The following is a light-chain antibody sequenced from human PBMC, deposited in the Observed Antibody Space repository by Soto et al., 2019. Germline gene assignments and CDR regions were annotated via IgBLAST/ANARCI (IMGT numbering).Light chain of an antibody. CDR3: SSYTSSFTLV. J-gene: IGLJ1*01. V-gene: IGLV2-14*01. CDR1: SSDVGRYNY. CDR2: EVT. Sequence: QSALTQPASVSGSPGQSITISCTGTSSDVGRYNYVSWYQQHPGKAPKLMIYEVTNRPSGVSARFSGSKSGSTASLTISGLQAEDEADYYCSSYTSSFTLVFGTGTKLTVL.